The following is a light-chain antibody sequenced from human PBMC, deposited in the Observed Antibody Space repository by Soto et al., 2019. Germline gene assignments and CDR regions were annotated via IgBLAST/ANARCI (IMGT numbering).Light chain of an antibody. J-gene: IGLJ1*01. CDR3: QSYDSGLSGSV. CDR2: NNN. Sequence: QSVLTQPPSVSGAPGQGVTISCTGSRSNIGAGYHVHWYQQLPGAAPKLLIYNNNFRPSAVPDRFSAYISDTSASLAITGLQAEEEADYYCQSYDSGLSGSVFGSGTK. V-gene: IGLV1-40*01. CDR1: RSNIGAGYH.